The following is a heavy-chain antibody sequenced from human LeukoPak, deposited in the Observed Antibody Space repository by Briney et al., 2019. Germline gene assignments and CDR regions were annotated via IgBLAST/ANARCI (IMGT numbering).Heavy chain of an antibody. CDR2: IYISGDT. J-gene: IGHJ3*02. D-gene: IGHD3-22*01. V-gene: IGHV4-4*07. Sequence: SETLSLTCTVSGGSIGSYFWSWIRQPAGKGLEWIGLIYISGDTNYNPSLKSRVTMSVDTSKTQFSLKLSSVTAADTAVYYCASSRFDRRQLFDIWGQGTMVTVSS. CDR3: ASSRFDRRQLFDI. CDR1: GGSIGSYF.